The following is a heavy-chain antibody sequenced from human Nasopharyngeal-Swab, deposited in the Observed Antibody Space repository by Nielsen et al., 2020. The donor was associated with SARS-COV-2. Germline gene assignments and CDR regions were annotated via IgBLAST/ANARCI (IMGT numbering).Heavy chain of an antibody. CDR3: AREETGLVTFNYFDS. D-gene: IGHD5-18*01. V-gene: IGHV1-69*04. Sequence: SVKVSCKASGATFSSHGISWVRKAPGQGLEWMGRIIPFLGIANYARKFQDRVTITADKSTSTAYMELSSLRSEDTAVYFCAREETGLVTFNYFDSWGQGTPATVSS. CDR2: IIPFLGIA. CDR1: GATFSSHG. J-gene: IGHJ4*02.